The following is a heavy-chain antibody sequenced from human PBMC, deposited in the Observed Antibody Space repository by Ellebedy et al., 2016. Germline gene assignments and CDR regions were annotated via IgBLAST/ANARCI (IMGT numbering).Heavy chain of an antibody. CDR2: INPSTGSK. CDR1: GYTFTSYY. CDR3: ARVRNYYGSGSYIYYYYGMDV. V-gene: IGHV1-46*01. D-gene: IGHD3-10*01. J-gene: IGHJ6*02. Sequence: ASVKVSCXASGYTFTSYYMHWVRQAPGQGLEWMGIINPSTGSKSYAQNFQGRVTMTRDTSTSTVYMELSSLRSEDTAVYYCARVRNYYGSGSYIYYYYGMDVWGQGTTVTVSS.